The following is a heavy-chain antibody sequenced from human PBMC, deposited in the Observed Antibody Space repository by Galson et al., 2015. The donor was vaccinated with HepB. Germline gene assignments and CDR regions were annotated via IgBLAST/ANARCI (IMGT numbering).Heavy chain of an antibody. CDR3: ARRYFDRSGFYYGNYFDF. Sequence: SLRLSCAASGFTVNSNYMNWVRQAPGKGLEWVANIKQDGSDEYYVDSVKGRFTISRDNAKNSLYLQMNDLRGEDTAVYYCARRYFDRSGFYYGNYFDFWGQGTLVTVSS. CDR1: GFTVNSNY. CDR2: IKQDGSDE. D-gene: IGHD3-22*01. V-gene: IGHV3-7*01. J-gene: IGHJ4*02.